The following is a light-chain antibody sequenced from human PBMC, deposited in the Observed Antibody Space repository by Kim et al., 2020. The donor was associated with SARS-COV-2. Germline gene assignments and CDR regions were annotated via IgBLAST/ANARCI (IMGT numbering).Light chain of an antibody. V-gene: IGKV3-11*01. CDR1: QDVSDY. CDR2: DAS. J-gene: IGKJ4*01. CDR3: QQCSSWPLT. Sequence: VSAGERVTLACRASQDVSDYLAWYQQKPGQAPRLLIYDASYRASGIPARFSGSGSGTDFTLIISSLEPEDVAAYYCQQCSSWPLTFGGGTKVVIK.